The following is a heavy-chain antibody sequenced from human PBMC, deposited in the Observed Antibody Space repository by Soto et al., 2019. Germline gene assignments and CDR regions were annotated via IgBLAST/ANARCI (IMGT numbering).Heavy chain of an antibody. Sequence: LSLTFNVSGSSISSAYYWGWVRQPPGRGLEWIGSVFHRGTTYYNPSLMSRVTISLDTSKNQFSLKLSSVTAADTAVYYCASDFWTGYPLFDYWGQGALVTVSS. V-gene: IGHV4-38-2*02. J-gene: IGHJ4*02. D-gene: IGHD3-3*01. CDR1: GSSISSAYY. CDR2: VFHRGTT. CDR3: ASDFWTGYPLFDY.